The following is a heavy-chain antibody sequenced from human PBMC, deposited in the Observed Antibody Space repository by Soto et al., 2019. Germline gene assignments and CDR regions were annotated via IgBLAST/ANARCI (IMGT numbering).Heavy chain of an antibody. CDR2: IYYSGST. CDR3: ARHTSGYCSGGSCTIDAFDI. J-gene: IGHJ3*02. CDR1: GGSISSSSYY. V-gene: IGHV4-39*01. Sequence: SETLSLTCTVSGGSISSSSYYWGWIRQPPGKGLEWIGSIYYSGSTYYNPSLKSRVTISVDTSKNQFSLKLSSVTAADTAVYYCARHTSGYCSGGSCTIDAFDIWGQGTMVTVSS. D-gene: IGHD2-15*01.